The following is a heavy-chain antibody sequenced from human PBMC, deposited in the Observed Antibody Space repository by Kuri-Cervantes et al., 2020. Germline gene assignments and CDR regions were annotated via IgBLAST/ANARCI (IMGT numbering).Heavy chain of an antibody. J-gene: IGHJ4*02. Sequence: ASVKVSCKASGGTFSSYAISWVRQAPGQGLEWMGWMNPNSGNTGYAQKFQGRVTMTRNTSISTAYMELSSLRSEDTAVYYCARGGGTMVRGVIISPWYFDYWGQGTLVTVSS. CDR2: MNPNSGNT. D-gene: IGHD3-10*01. V-gene: IGHV1-8*02. CDR1: GGTFSSYA. CDR3: ARGGGTMVRGVIISPWYFDY.